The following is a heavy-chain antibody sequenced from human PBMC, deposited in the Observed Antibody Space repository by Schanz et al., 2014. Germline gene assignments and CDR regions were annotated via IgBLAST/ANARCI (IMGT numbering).Heavy chain of an antibody. D-gene: IGHD3-10*01. CDR3: ARGIITMVRGGDVGAFDM. J-gene: IGHJ3*02. Sequence: QVQLVESGGGVVQPGRSRRLSCEASGFTFSSYGMHWVRQAPGKGLEWVSIIYSGVSTYYADSVKGRFTISRDNSKNALYLQMDSLRAEDTAVYYCARGIITMVRGGDVGAFDMWGQGTMVTVSS. CDR2: IYSGVST. V-gene: IGHV3-NL1*01. CDR1: GFTFSSYG.